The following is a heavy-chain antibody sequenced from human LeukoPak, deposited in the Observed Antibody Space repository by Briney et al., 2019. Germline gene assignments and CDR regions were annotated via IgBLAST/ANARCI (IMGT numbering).Heavy chain of an antibody. CDR3: ARGLLSNSQRGYFDY. CDR1: RGTFSSYA. CDR2: IIPIFGTA. V-gene: IGHV1-69*13. J-gene: IGHJ4*02. D-gene: IGHD1-26*01. Sequence: SVKVSCKASRGTFSSYAISWVRQAPGQGLEWMGGIIPIFGTANYAQKFQGRVTITADESTSTAYMELSSLRSEDTAVYYCARGLLSNSQRGYFDYWGQGALVSVS.